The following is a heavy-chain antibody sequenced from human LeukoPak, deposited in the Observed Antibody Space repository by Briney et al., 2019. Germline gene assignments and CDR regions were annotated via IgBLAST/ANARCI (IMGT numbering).Heavy chain of an antibody. V-gene: IGHV4-30-2*01. CDR2: IYHSGST. CDR1: GGSISSGGYY. J-gene: IGHJ4*02. D-gene: IGHD2-2*01. Sequence: KPSQTLSLTCTVSGGSISSGGYYWGWIRQPPGKGLEWIGYIYHSGSTYYNPSLKSRVTISVDRSKNQFSLKLSSVTAADTAVYYCARGFSYCSSTSCYDLFDYWGQGTLVTVSS. CDR3: ARGFSYCSSTSCYDLFDY.